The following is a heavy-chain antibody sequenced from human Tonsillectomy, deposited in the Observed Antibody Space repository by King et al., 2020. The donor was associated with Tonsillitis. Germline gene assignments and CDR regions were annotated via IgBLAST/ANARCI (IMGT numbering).Heavy chain of an antibody. V-gene: IGHV3-9*01. D-gene: IGHD2-21*01. CDR3: AKTTYCGGDCYPIDSFDI. CDR2: ISWDSSSI. CDR1: GFTFDDYA. Sequence: VQLVESGGGLVQPGRSLRLSCAASGFTFDDYAMHWVRQAPGKGLEGVSGISWDSSSIGYADSVKGRFTISRDNAKNSLYLQMNSLRDEDTALYYCAKTTYCGGDCYPIDSFDIWGQGTMVTVSS. J-gene: IGHJ3*02.